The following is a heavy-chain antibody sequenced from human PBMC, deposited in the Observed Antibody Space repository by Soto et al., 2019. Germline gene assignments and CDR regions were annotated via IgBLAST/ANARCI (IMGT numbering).Heavy chain of an antibody. V-gene: IGHV3-23*01. Sequence: PGGSLRLSCAASGFTFSSYAMSWVRQAPGKGLEWVSAISGSGGSTYYADSVKGRFTISRDNSKNTLYLQMNSLRDEDTAVYYCAKYYRYAYYFDYWGQGTLVTVSS. CDR1: GFTFSSYA. CDR2: ISGSGGST. CDR3: AKYYRYAYYFDY. D-gene: IGHD3-10*01. J-gene: IGHJ4*02.